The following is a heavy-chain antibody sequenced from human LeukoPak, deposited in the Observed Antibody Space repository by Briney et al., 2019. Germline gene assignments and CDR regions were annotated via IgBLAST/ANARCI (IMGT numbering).Heavy chain of an antibody. CDR2: IYYSGST. CDR3: ATLGEYYDSSGYYYN. V-gene: IGHV4-31*03. CDR1: GGSISSGGYY. D-gene: IGHD3-22*01. J-gene: IGHJ4*02. Sequence: SQTLSLTCTVSGGSISSGGYYWSWIRQHPEKGLEWIGYIYYSGSTYYNPSLKSRVTISVDSSKNQFSLKLTSVTAADTAVYYCATLGEYYDSSGYYYNWGQGTLVTVSS.